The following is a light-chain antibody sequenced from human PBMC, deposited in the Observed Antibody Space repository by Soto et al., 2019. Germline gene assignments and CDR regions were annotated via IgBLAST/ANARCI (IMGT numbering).Light chain of an antibody. CDR3: QQLFDSPIT. CDR1: QSISVW. J-gene: IGKJ5*01. V-gene: IGKV1-5*03. Sequence: DIQMTQSPSTLSASVGDRVTITCRASQSISVWLAWYQQKAGKAPNLLIYKASRLESGVPSRFSATVSGTEFSLTITSLQPEDFATYYCQQLFDSPITFGQGTRLEV. CDR2: KAS.